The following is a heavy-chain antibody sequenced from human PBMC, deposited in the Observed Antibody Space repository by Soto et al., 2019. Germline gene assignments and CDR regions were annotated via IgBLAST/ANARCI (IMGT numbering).Heavy chain of an antibody. Sequence: QLQLQESGSGLVKPSQTLSLTCAVSGGSISSGGYSWSWIRQPPGKGLEWIGYIYHSGSTYYNPSPKCRVTISVDRSNNQFSVQLSSVTAADTAVYYCARGGGWGRYAFDIWGQGTMVTVSS. CDR1: GGSISSGGYS. V-gene: IGHV4-30-2*01. CDR3: ARGGGWGRYAFDI. J-gene: IGHJ3*02. D-gene: IGHD7-27*01. CDR2: IYHSGST.